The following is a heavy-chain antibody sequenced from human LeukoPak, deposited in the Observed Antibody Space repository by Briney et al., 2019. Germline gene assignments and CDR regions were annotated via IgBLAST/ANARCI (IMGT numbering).Heavy chain of an antibody. J-gene: IGHJ6*03. CDR2: INPSGGST. CDR3: ARVRYFYYSYYYYMDV. Sequence: GASVKVSCKASGYTFTSYYMHWVRQAPGQGLEWMGIINPSGGSTSYAQKFQGRVTMTRDMSTSTVYMELSSLRSEDTAVYYCARVRYFYYSYYYYMDVWGKGTTVTISS. CDR1: GYTFTSYY. V-gene: IGHV1-46*01. D-gene: IGHD3-9*01.